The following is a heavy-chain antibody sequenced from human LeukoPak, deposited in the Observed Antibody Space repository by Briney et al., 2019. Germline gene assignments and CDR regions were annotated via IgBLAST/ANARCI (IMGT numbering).Heavy chain of an antibody. Sequence: QPGGSLRLSCAACGFTFSSYSMNWVRQAPGKGLEWVSSISSSRTIYYADSVKGRFTISRDNSKNTLYLQMNSLKAEDTAVYYCAKELTGYYDYVWGSYSHYYFDYWGQGTLVTVSS. V-gene: IGHV3-48*01. CDR1: GFTFSSYS. J-gene: IGHJ4*02. CDR2: ISSSRTI. CDR3: AKELTGYYDYVWGSYSHYYFDY. D-gene: IGHD3-16*01.